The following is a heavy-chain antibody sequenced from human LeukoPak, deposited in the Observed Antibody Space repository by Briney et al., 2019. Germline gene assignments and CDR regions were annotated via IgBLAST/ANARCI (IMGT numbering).Heavy chain of an antibody. CDR2: IYYSGST. V-gene: IGHV4-30-4*01. CDR1: GGSISSGDYY. CDR3: ARDGSWGSGSFHL. D-gene: IGHD3-10*01. Sequence: SETLSLTCTVSGGSISSGDYYWSWIRQPPGKGLEWIGYIYYSGSTYYNPSLKSRVTISVDTSKNQFSLKLSSVTAADTAVHYCARDGSWGSGSFHLWGQGTLVTVSS. J-gene: IGHJ4*02.